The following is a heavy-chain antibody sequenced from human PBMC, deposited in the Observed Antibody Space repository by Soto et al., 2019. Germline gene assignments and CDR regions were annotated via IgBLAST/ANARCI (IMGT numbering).Heavy chain of an antibody. CDR3: AKDTSKYSNNWPAYYGLDV. Sequence: QVQLVESGGGVVQPGRSLRLSCAASGFTFSSFGMHWFRQAPGKGLEWMAVISFDGSNKYYADSVKGRFTISRDNSKNTLSLQMNSLKAEDTAVYYCAKDTSKYSNNWPAYYGLDVWGQGTTVTVSS. CDR2: ISFDGSNK. CDR1: GFTFSSFG. D-gene: IGHD1-1*01. V-gene: IGHV3-30*18. J-gene: IGHJ6*02.